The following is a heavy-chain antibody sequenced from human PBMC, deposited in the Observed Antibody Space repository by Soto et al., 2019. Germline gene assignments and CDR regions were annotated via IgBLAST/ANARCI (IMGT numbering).Heavy chain of an antibody. J-gene: IGHJ4*02. V-gene: IGHV3-30*18. D-gene: IGHD6-19*01. Sequence: PGGSLRLSCAASGFTFSSYGMHWVRQAPGKGLEWVAVISYDGSNKYYADSVKGRFTISRDNSKNTLYLQMNSLRAEDTAVYYCAKDQAGIAVAGTPGISSPFDYWGQGTLVTVSS. CDR3: AKDQAGIAVAGTPGISSPFDY. CDR2: ISYDGSNK. CDR1: GFTFSSYG.